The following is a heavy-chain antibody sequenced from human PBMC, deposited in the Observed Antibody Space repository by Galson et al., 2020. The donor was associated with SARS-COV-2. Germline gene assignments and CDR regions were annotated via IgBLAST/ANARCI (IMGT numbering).Heavy chain of an antibody. Sequence: GGSLRLSCAASGFTFSSYEMNWVRQAPGKGLEWVSYISSSGSTIYYADSVKGRFTISRDNAKNSLYLQMNSLRAEDTAVYYCARETTGTTFGYWGQGTLVTVSS. J-gene: IGHJ4*02. D-gene: IGHD1-7*01. CDR2: ISSSGSTI. V-gene: IGHV3-48*03. CDR1: GFTFSSYE. CDR3: ARETTGTTFGY.